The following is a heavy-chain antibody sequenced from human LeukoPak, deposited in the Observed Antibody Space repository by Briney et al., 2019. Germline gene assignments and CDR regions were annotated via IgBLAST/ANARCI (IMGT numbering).Heavy chain of an antibody. J-gene: IGHJ4*02. CDR3: ARVPIAAAGTLFDY. D-gene: IGHD6-13*01. CDR1: GYTFTGYY. V-gene: IGHV1-2*02. Sequence: VASVEVSCKASGYTFTGYYMHWVRQAPGQGLEWMGWINPNSGGTNYAQKFQGRVTMTRDTSISTAYMELSRLRSDDTAVYYCARVPIAAAGTLFDYWGQGTLVTVSS. CDR2: INPNSGGT.